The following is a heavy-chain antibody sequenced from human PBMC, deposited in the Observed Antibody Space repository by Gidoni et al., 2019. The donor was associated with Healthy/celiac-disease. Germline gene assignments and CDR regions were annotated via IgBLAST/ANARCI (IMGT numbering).Heavy chain of an antibody. J-gene: IGHJ4*02. D-gene: IGHD6-6*01. V-gene: IGHV3-66*02. CDR1: GFTVVSNY. CDR2: IYSGGST. CDR3: ARGGYSSSDNFDY. Sequence: EVQLVESGGGWVQPGGSLRLSCAASGFTVVSNYMSWVRQAPGKGLEWVSVIYSGGSTYSACSVKCRFTISRDNSKNTLYLQMNSLRAEDTAVYYCARGGYSSSDNFDYWGQGTLVTVSS.